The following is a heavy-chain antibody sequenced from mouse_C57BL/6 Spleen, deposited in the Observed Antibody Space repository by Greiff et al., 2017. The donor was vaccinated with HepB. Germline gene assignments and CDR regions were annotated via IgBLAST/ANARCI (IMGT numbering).Heavy chain of an antibody. J-gene: IGHJ3*01. CDR3: ARSLTTVVAPGFAY. CDR2: INPNNGGT. CDR1: GYTFTDYN. Sequence: EVKLQQSGPELVKPGASVKIPCKASGYTFTDYNMDWVKQSHGKSLEWIGDINPNNGGTIYNQKFKGKATLTVDKSSSTAYMELRSLTSEDTAVYYCARSLTTVVAPGFAYWGQGTLVTVSA. D-gene: IGHD1-1*01. V-gene: IGHV1-18*01.